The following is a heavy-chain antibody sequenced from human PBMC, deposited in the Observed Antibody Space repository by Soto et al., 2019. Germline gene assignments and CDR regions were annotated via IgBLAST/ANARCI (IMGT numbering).Heavy chain of an antibody. Sequence: PXGSLRLSCSAAGFTFSSYSMTWVRQAPGKGLEWVAHITGSAGTTYYADSVKGRFTISRDTSRNTVYLQMNSLRAEDTALYYCAKCMQAYWNYDAHHIWGQGTMVTVSS. CDR1: GFTFSSYS. CDR3: AKCMQAYWNYDAHHI. V-gene: IGHV3-23*01. J-gene: IGHJ3*02. CDR2: ITGSAGTT. D-gene: IGHD2-8*01.